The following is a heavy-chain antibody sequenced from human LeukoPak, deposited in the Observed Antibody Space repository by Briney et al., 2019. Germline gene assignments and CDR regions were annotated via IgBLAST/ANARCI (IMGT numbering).Heavy chain of an antibody. Sequence: GESLKISCKGSGYSFTNYWISWVRQMPGKGLEWMGRVDPSDSYTNYSPSFQGHVTISTDKSISTAYLQWSSLKASDTAMYYCARDDSSGYDYWGQGTLVTVSS. J-gene: IGHJ4*02. V-gene: IGHV5-10-1*01. CDR2: VDPSDSYT. CDR1: GYSFTNYW. D-gene: IGHD3-22*01. CDR3: ARDDSSGYDY.